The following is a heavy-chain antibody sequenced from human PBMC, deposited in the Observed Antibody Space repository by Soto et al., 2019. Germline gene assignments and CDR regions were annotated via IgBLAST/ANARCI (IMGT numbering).Heavy chain of an antibody. CDR3: ARDPHEFWTSYWFDP. J-gene: IGHJ5*02. CDR2: ISAYDGKT. V-gene: IGHV1-18*01. CDR1: GYTFNTYG. Sequence: RASVKVSCKTSGYTFNTYGINWVRQAPGQGLELMGRISAYDGKTTYAEKFQGRVTLTTDTSTSTAYMELRSLRSDDTAIYYCARDPHEFWTSYWFDPWGQGTPVTVSS. D-gene: IGHD3-3*01.